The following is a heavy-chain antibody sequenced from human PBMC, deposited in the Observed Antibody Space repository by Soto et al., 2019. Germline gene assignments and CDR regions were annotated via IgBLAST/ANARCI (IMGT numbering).Heavy chain of an antibody. CDR3: AGDSSTPYYFDY. Sequence: ASETLSLTCTVSGGPISSYYWSWIRQPAGKGLEWIGRIYTSGSTNYNPSLKSRVTMSVDTSKNQFPLRLSSVTAADTAVYYCAGDSSTPYYFDYWGQGTLVTVSS. D-gene: IGHD2-2*01. J-gene: IGHJ4*02. CDR2: IYTSGST. V-gene: IGHV4-4*07. CDR1: GGPISSYY.